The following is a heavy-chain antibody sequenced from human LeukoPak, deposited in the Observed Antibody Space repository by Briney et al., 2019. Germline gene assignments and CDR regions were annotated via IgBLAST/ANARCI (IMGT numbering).Heavy chain of an antibody. V-gene: IGHV3-23*01. D-gene: IGHD2-2*01. CDR1: GFTFSNYA. CDR3: AASLPNIVVVPAAKGPFGS. J-gene: IGHJ5*02. CDR2: INGGGGGGT. Sequence: GGSLRLSCAASGFTFSNYAMSWVRQAPGMGLEWVSGINGGGGGGTFHADSVRGRFTISRDNSKNTLYLQMSSLRAEDTAVYYCAASLPNIVVVPAAKGPFGSWGQGTLVTVSS.